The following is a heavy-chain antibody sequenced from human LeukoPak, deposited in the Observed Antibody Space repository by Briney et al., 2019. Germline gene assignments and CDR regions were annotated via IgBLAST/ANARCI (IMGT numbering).Heavy chain of an antibody. Sequence: SQTLSLTRTVSSGSISSYYWSWIRPPPGKGLEWIGYISYIGSTNYNPSLKSRVTISVDTSKNQFSLKLSSVTAADTAVYYCASASAPRYNWRNENWYFDLWGRGTLVTVSS. CDR1: SGSISSYY. CDR2: ISYIGST. J-gene: IGHJ2*01. V-gene: IGHV4-59*01. D-gene: IGHD1-1*01. CDR3: ASASAPRYNWRNENWYFDL.